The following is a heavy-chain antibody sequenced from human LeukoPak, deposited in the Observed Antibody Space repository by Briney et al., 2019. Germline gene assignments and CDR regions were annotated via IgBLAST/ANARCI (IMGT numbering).Heavy chain of an antibody. Sequence: GGSLRLSCAASGFAFSTYGMHWVRQAPGKGLEWVARLVYDERSDYANSVKGRFSISRDNSKNTLFLDMSDLRVEDTAVYYCARDLSAAFDFWGQGVLVTVSS. D-gene: IGHD6-19*01. CDR2: LVYDERS. J-gene: IGHJ4*02. CDR3: ARDLSAAFDF. V-gene: IGHV3-30*03. CDR1: GFAFSTYG.